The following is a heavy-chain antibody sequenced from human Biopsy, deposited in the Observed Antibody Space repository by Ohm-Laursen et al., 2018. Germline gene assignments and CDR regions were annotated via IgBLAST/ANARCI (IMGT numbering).Heavy chain of an antibody. J-gene: IGHJ4*02. V-gene: IGHV3-43D*04. CDR2: ISWDGAGT. D-gene: IGHD1-26*01. CDR3: ARDREAGATTFVDY. CDR1: GFSFDDYS. Sequence: GSLRLSCAASGFSFDDYSMYWVRQPPGKGLEWVSLISWDGAGTFYADSVKGRFIISRDNSKSSLYLQMNSLRVEDTGFYYCARDREAGATTFVDYWGQGTLVTVSS.